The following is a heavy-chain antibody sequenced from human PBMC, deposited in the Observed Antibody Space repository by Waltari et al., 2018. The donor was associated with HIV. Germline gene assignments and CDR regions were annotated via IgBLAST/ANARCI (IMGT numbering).Heavy chain of an antibody. CDR1: GGTFSSYA. CDR2: SSPTFGTA. J-gene: IGHJ4*02. D-gene: IGHD3-16*01. Sequence: VQLVQSGAEVKKPGSSVKVSCKASGGTFSSYAIRWVRQAPGQGLEWMGGSSPTFGTANDAQKFQGIVTITADESTSTAYMELGSLRSEDTAVYYCARDGVSFYWGIRFGYWGQGTLVTVSS. V-gene: IGHV1-69*01. CDR3: ARDGVSFYWGIRFGY.